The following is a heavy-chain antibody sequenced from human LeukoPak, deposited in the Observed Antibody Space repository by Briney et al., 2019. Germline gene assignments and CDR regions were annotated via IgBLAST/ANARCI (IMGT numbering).Heavy chain of an antibody. CDR2: IYYSGST. V-gene: IGHV4-59*08. CDR1: GGSISSYY. CDR3: ARRRASVAHFDY. Sequence: SETLSLTCTVSGGSISSYYWSWVRQPPGKGLEWIGYIYYSGSTNYHPSLKSRVTISVDTSKNQFSLKLSSVTAADTAVYYCARRRASVAHFDYWGQGTLVTVSS. D-gene: IGHD1-26*01. J-gene: IGHJ4*02.